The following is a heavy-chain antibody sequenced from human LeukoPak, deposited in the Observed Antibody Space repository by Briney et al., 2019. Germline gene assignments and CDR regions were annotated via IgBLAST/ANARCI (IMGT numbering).Heavy chain of an antibody. Sequence: ASVKVSCKASGYTSTSYYMHWVRQAPGQGLEWMGIINPSGGSTSYAQKFQGRVTMTRDTSTSTVYMELSSLRSEDTAVYYCARDLDGSGSYSCWFDPWGQGTLVTVSS. CDR2: INPSGGST. D-gene: IGHD3-10*01. CDR3: ARDLDGSGSYSCWFDP. V-gene: IGHV1-46*01. J-gene: IGHJ5*02. CDR1: GYTSTSYY.